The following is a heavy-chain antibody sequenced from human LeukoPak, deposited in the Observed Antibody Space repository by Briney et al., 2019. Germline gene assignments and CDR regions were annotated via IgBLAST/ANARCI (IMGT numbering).Heavy chain of an antibody. CDR3: AKEGYCSSTSCYFVDY. D-gene: IGHD2-2*01. V-gene: IGHV3-30*18. Sequence: GRSLRLSCAASGFTFSGYGMHWVRQAPGKGLEWVAVISYDGSNKYYADSVKGRFTISRDNSKNTLYLQMNSLRAEDTAVYYCAKEGYCSSTSCYFVDYWGQGTLVTVSS. CDR1: GFTFSGYG. CDR2: ISYDGSNK. J-gene: IGHJ4*02.